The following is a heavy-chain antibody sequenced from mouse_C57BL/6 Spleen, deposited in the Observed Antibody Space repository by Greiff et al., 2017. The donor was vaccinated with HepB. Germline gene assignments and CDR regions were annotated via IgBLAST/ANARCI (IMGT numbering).Heavy chain of an antibody. Sequence: EVKLVESGGDLVKPGGSLKLSCAASGFTFSSYGMSWVRQTPDKRLEWVATISSGGSYTYYPDSLKGRFTISRDNAKNTLYLQMSSLKSEDTAMYYCARGDYYGSSYCAMDYWGQGTSVTVSS. V-gene: IGHV5-6*02. J-gene: IGHJ4*01. CDR1: GFTFSSYG. CDR2: ISSGGSYT. CDR3: ARGDYYGSSYCAMDY. D-gene: IGHD1-1*01.